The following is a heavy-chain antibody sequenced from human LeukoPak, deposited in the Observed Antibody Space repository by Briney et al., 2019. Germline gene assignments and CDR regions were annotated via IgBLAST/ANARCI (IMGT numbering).Heavy chain of an antibody. D-gene: IGHD6-13*01. CDR1: GFTFDDYA. CDR3: ARECHGREPEQQLVPDAFDI. V-gene: IGHV3-9*01. Sequence: PGRSLRLSCAASGFTFDDYAMHWVRQVPGKGLEWVSGIDWNSGRIGYADSVKGRFTISRDNSKNTLYLQMNSLRAEDTAVYYCARECHGREPEQQLVPDAFDIWGQGTMVTVSS. J-gene: IGHJ3*02. CDR2: IDWNSGRI.